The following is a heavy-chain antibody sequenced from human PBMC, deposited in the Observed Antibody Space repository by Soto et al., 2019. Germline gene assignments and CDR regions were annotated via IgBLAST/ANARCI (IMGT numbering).Heavy chain of an antibody. CDR2: ISTYNGNT. Sequence: ASVKVSCKASGYTFTNYGISWVRQAPGQGLEWMGWISTYNGNTNYAQKLQGRVTMTTDTSTSTVYMELRSLRSDDTAVYYCARFITMVRAPYFDYWGQGTLVTVSS. V-gene: IGHV1-18*01. D-gene: IGHD3-10*01. CDR3: ARFITMVRAPYFDY. CDR1: GYTFTNYG. J-gene: IGHJ4*02.